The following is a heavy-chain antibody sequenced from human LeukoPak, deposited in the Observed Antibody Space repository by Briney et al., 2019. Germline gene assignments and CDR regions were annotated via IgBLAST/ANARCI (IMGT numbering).Heavy chain of an antibody. Sequence: GGSLRLSCAASGFTFSSYAMNWVRQAPGKRLEWVSTISGSGANTYYADSVKGRFTISRDNSKNTLSLQMNSLRVEDTALYYCAKYSDSTGAHYFDYWGQGTLVTVSS. CDR1: GFTFSSYA. V-gene: IGHV3-23*01. J-gene: IGHJ4*02. CDR3: AKYSDSTGAHYFDY. CDR2: ISGSGANT. D-gene: IGHD2/OR15-2a*01.